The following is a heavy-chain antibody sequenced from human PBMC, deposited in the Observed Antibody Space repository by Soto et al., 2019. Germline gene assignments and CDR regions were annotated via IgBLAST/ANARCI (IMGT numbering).Heavy chain of an antibody. D-gene: IGHD3-10*01. CDR2: FDPEDGET. CDR1: GYTLTELS. CDR3: ATDPSRWFGELNGNWFDP. J-gene: IGHJ5*02. V-gene: IGHV1-24*01. Sequence: ASVKVSCKVSGYTLTELSMHWVRQAPGKGLEWMGGFDPEDGETIYAQKFQGRVNMTEDTSTDTAYMELSSLRSEDTAVYYCATDPSRWFGELNGNWFDPWGQGTLVTVSS.